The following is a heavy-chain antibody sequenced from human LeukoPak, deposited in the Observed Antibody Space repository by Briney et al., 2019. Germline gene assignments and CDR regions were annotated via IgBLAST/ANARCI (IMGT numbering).Heavy chain of an antibody. CDR2: IYYSGST. CDR1: GGSISSYY. D-gene: IGHD3-9*01. V-gene: IGHV4-59*01. Sequence: SETLSLTCTVSGGSISSYYWSWIRQPPGKGLEWIGYIYYSGSTNYNPSLKSRVTISVDTSKNQFSLKLSSVTAADTAVYYCARNPSNYDILTGYFYWYFDLWGRGTLVTVSS. J-gene: IGHJ2*01. CDR3: ARNPSNYDILTGYFYWYFDL.